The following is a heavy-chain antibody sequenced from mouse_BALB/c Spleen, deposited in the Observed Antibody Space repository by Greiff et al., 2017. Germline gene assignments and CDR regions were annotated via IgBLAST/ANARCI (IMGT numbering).Heavy chain of an antibody. V-gene: IGHV1S81*02. J-gene: IGHJ2*01. CDR3: ARVNYGYYFDY. Sequence: QVQLKQPGAELVKPGASVKLSCKASGYTFTSYWMHWVKQRPGQGLEWIGEINPSNGRTNYNEKFKSKATLTVDKSSSTAYMQLSSLTSEDSAVYYCARVNYGYYFDYWGQGTTLTVSS. CDR1: GYTFTSYW. D-gene: IGHD1-2*01. CDR2: INPSNGRT.